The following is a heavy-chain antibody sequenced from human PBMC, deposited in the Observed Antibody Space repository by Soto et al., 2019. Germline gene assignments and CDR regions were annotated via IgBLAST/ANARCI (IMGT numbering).Heavy chain of an antibody. J-gene: IGHJ6*02. Sequence: EVQLVESGGGLVQPGGSLRLSCVASGFTFRTYWMAWVRQAPEKGLEWGANIKYDESEKYYVDSVKGRFTVSRDNARNSLFVQMNSLRAEDTAVYYCARVRTEIYYGMDVWGQGTTVTVSS. V-gene: IGHV3-7*05. CDR3: ARVRTEIYYGMDV. CDR2: IKYDESEK. CDR1: GFTFRTYW.